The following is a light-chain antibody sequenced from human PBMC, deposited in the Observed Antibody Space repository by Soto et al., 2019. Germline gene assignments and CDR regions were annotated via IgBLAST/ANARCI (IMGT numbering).Light chain of an antibody. CDR3: QQSYSTFKT. J-gene: IGKJ1*01. Sequence: DVQMTQSPSSLSASVGDRVTITCRASQTINSYLNWYQQKPGKAPKLLIYAASSLKSGVPSRFSGSGSGTYFTLTISNRQPEDFATYYCQQSYSTFKTFGQGTKVESK. V-gene: IGKV1-39*01. CDR1: QTINSY. CDR2: AAS.